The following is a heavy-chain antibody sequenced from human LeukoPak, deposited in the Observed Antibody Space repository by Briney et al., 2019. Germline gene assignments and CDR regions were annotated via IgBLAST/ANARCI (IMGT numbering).Heavy chain of an antibody. CDR2: IYPSDSDT. CDR1: GYSFSNYW. D-gene: IGHD6-6*01. CDR3: ARLRVYSSSLEEDYYYMDV. Sequence: GESLKISCKGSGYSFSNYWIGWVRQMPGKGLEWMGIIYPSDSDTRYSPSFRGQVTISADKSISTAYLQWSSLKASDTAMYYCARLRVYSSSLEEDYYYMDVWGKGTTVTVSS. V-gene: IGHV5-51*01. J-gene: IGHJ6*03.